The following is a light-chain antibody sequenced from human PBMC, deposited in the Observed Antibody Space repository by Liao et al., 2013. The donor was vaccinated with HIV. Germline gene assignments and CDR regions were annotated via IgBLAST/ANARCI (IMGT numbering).Light chain of an antibody. CDR3: QAWDGSTVI. Sequence: SYELTQPPSVSVSPGQTASITCSGDQLGNKYASWYQQKSGQSPVLVIYQDTKRPSGIPERFSGSNSGDTATLTISGTQAMDDADYYCQAWDGSTVIFGGGTKLTVL. CDR2: QDT. CDR1: QLGNKY. J-gene: IGLJ2*01. V-gene: IGLV3-1*01.